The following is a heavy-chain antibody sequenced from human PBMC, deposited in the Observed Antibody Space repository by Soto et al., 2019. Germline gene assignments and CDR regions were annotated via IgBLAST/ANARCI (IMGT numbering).Heavy chain of an antibody. D-gene: IGHD5-18*01. J-gene: IGHJ4*02. V-gene: IGHV3-30*18. CDR2: ISYDGSNK. CDR1: GFTFSSYG. Sequence: GGSLRLSCAASGFTFSSYGMHWVRQAPGKGLEWVAVISYDGSNKYYADSVKGRFTISRDNSKNTLYLQMNSLRAEDTAVYYCAKDRYVDTAMEYYFDYWGQGTLVTVSS. CDR3: AKDRYVDTAMEYYFDY.